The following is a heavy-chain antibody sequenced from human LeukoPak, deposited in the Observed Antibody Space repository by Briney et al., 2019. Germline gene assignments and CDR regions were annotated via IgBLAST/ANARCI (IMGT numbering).Heavy chain of an antibody. CDR2: INSASSYI. Sequence: GGSLRLSCEVSGFTFSSYSMNWVRQAPGKGLEWLSFINSASSYIDYADPVKGRFSISRDNVKNSLHLQMNSLRDEDTAVYYCARGHGDGAWLIDYWGQGTLVTISS. CDR3: ARGHGDGAWLIDY. J-gene: IGHJ4*02. D-gene: IGHD3-9*01. V-gene: IGHV3-48*02. CDR1: GFTFSSYS.